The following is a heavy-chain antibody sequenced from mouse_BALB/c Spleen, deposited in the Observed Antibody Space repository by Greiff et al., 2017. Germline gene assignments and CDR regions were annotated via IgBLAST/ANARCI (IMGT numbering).Heavy chain of an antibody. CDR2: ISYDGSN. D-gene: IGHD2-3*01. V-gene: IGHV3-6*02. Sequence: EVQLQQSGPGLVKPSQSLSLTCSVTGYSITSGYYWNWIRQLPGNKLEWMGYISYDGSNNYNPSLKNRISITRDTSKNQFFLKLNSVTTEDTATYYCARGLYDSYYSFAYWGQGTLVTVSA. CDR1: GYSITSGYY. J-gene: IGHJ3*01. CDR3: ARGLYDSYYSFAY.